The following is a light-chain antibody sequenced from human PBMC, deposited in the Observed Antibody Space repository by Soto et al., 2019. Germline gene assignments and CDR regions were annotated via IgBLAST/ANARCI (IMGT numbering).Light chain of an antibody. V-gene: IGKV3-15*01. J-gene: IGKJ5*01. CDR3: QLYGNSPP. Sequence: EIVMTQSPATLSVSPGERATLSCRASQSVSTNLVWYQQKPGQAPRLLIYGASTRATGVPGRFSGTGSGTEFTLTISSLQSEDSAVYYCQLYGNSPPFGQGTRLEIK. CDR1: QSVSTN. CDR2: GAS.